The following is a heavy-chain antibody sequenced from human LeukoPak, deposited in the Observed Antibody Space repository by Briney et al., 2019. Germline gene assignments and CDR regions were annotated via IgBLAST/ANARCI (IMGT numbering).Heavy chain of an antibody. CDR3: ARGNCGGDCYTHNYYHYMDV. J-gene: IGHJ6*03. V-gene: IGHV4-4*07. Sequence: SETLSLTCTVSGGSISSYYWSWIRQPAGKGLEWIGRIYTSGSTKYNPSLKSRVTMSVDTSKNQCSLKLSSVTAADTAVYYCARGNCGGDCYTHNYYHYMDVWGKGTTVTVSS. CDR1: GGSISSYY. D-gene: IGHD2-21*01. CDR2: IYTSGST.